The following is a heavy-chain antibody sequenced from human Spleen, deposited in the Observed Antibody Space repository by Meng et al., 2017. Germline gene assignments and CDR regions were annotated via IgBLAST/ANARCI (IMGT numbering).Heavy chain of an antibody. Sequence: QVQLQHWGSRLFHPLEHLSLTCAVNGGSLSGAYCNWIRQPPGKGLEWIGEIPHRGSSACNPSLKSRVSMSIDKSRNQFSLKLTSVTAADTAVYYCLRGSGGSVWGQGTLVTVSS. J-gene: IGHJ1*01. CDR1: GGSLSGAY. CDR2: IPHRGSS. V-gene: IGHV4-34*01. CDR3: LRGSGGSV. D-gene: IGHD3-10*01.